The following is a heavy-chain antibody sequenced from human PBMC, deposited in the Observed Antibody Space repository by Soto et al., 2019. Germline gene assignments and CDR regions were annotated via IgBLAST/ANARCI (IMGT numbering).Heavy chain of an antibody. CDR2: IKQDGSEK. Sequence: GGSLRLSCAASGFTFSSYWLSWVRQAPGKGLEWVANIKQDGSEKYYVDSVKGRFTISRDNAKNSLYLQMNSLRAEDTAVYYCARGLRSSYFDYWGQGTLVTVSS. J-gene: IGHJ4*02. CDR1: GFTFSSYW. D-gene: IGHD6-13*01. V-gene: IGHV3-7*03. CDR3: ARGLRSSYFDY.